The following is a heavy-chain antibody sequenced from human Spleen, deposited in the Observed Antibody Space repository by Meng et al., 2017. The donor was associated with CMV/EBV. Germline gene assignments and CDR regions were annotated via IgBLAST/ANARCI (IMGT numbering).Heavy chain of an antibody. D-gene: IGHD4-23*01. CDR3: VREWAGGNGEVDAFDI. V-gene: IGHV3-20*04. CDR1: GFTFDDYG. J-gene: IGHJ3*02. CDR2: INWNGDNT. Sequence: GESLKISCAASGFTFDDYGMNWVRQTPGKGLEWVSGINWNGDNTHYADSVKGRFTIFRDNAKNSLYLQMNSLRAEDTAFYYCVREWAGGNGEVDAFDIWGQGTMVTVSS.